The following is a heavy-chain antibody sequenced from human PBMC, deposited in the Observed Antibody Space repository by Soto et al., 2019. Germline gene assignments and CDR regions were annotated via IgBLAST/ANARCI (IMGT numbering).Heavy chain of an antibody. Sequence: GGSLRLSCAASGFSFRTHWIHWVRQATRKGLVWVSRINSDGSKIDYADSVKGRFTISRDNARNTLNLQMNSLTAEDTAIYYCARAGPSPSYQYTLDVWGQGTTVTVSS. V-gene: IGHV3-74*01. D-gene: IGHD2-2*01. CDR3: ARAGPSPSYQYTLDV. CDR2: INSDGSKI. CDR1: GFSFRTHW. J-gene: IGHJ6*02.